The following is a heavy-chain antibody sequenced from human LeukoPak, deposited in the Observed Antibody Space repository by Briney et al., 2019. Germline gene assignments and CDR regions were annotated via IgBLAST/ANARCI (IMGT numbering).Heavy chain of an antibody. CDR3: ARDSCSSISCPGHNAFDI. V-gene: IGHV3-33*01. D-gene: IGHD2-2*01. CDR1: RFGFSNYA. J-gene: IGHJ3*02. Sequence: PGRSLRLSCAASRFGFSNYAMHWVRQAPGKGLEWVAIMWYDGSDKYNGDSAKGRFTISRDNSENTLYLQMKSLRAEDTGVYYCARDSCSSISCPGHNAFDIWGQGTMVTVSS. CDR2: MWYDGSDK.